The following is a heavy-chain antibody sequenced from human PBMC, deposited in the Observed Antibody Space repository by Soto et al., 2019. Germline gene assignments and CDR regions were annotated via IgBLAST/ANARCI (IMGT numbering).Heavy chain of an antibody. CDR3: AKDLVGATPY. V-gene: IGHV3-13*01. CDR2: ITTTGDT. Sequence: EVQLVESGGGLVQPGGSLRLSCAASGFTLSSYDMHWVRQATGKGLEWVSGITTTGDTYYAGSVKGRFTISRENAKNSLYLHMNSLRAGDTAVYYCAKDLVGATPYWGQGTLVTVS. CDR1: GFTLSSYD. D-gene: IGHD1-26*01. J-gene: IGHJ4*02.